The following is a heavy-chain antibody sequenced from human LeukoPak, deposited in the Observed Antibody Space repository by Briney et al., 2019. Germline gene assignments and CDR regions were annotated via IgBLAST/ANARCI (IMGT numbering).Heavy chain of an antibody. CDR3: ARDHNGDSYGPGDY. D-gene: IGHD5-18*01. CDR1: GFTFSNYW. Sequence: SGGSLRLSSAVSGFTFSNYWMSWVRQAPGKGLQCVSNINQDGSETYYVESVKGRSTIPRDNAKNSLYLQMNSLRAEETTVYYCARDHNGDSYGPGDYWGQGTMVTVSS. V-gene: IGHV3-7*04. CDR2: INQDGSET. J-gene: IGHJ4*02.